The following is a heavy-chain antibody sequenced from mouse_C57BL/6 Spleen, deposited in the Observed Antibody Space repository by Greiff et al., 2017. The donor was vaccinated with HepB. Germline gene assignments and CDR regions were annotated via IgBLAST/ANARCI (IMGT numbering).Heavy chain of an antibody. CDR3: ARFLSYYFDY. CDR1: GYAFSSSW. D-gene: IGHD6-5*01. V-gene: IGHV1-82*01. Sequence: QVQLQQSGPELVKPGASVKISCKASGYAFSSSWMNWVKQRPGKGLEWIGRIYPGDGDTNYNGKFKGKATLTADKSSSTAYMQLSSLTSEDSAVYYCARFLSYYFDYWGQGTTLTVSS. CDR2: IYPGDGDT. J-gene: IGHJ2*01.